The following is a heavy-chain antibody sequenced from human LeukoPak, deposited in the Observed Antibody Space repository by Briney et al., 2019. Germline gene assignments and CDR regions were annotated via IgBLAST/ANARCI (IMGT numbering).Heavy chain of an antibody. CDR1: GFTVSIYS. CDR3: ARVNYCSSTNCSSGAWYYYYGMDV. CDR2: ISSSSSYI. D-gene: IGHD2-2*01. J-gene: IGHJ6*02. Sequence: GGSLRLSCAASGFTVSIYSMNWVRQAPGEGLEWVSSISSSSSYIYYADSVKGRFTISRDNAKNSLYLQMNRLRAEDTAVYYCARVNYCSSTNCSSGAWYYYYGMDVWGQGTTVTVSS. V-gene: IGHV3-21*01.